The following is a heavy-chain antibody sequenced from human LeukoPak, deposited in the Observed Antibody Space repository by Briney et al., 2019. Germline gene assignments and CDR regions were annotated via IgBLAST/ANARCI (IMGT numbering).Heavy chain of an antibody. V-gene: IGHV3-21*01. J-gene: IGHJ4*02. CDR3: ARLSGGQGVYYFDY. D-gene: IGHD2-8*02. CDR2: ISGIGSNT. CDR1: GFTFSSYS. Sequence: GGSLRLSCAASGFTFSSYSMNWVRQAPGKGLEWVSSISGIGSNTYYADSVKGRFTISRDKAKNSLYLQMNSLRAEDTAVYYRARLSGGQGVYYFDYWGQGTLVTVSS.